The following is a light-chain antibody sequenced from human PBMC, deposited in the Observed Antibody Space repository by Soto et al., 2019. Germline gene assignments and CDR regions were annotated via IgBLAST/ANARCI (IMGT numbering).Light chain of an antibody. CDR1: QSFTSNY. CDR3: QQYGSSPGT. J-gene: IGKJ1*01. CDR2: GAS. V-gene: IGKV3-20*01. Sequence: EIVLTQSPGTLSLSPGERATLSCRASQSFTSNYLAWYQQKPGQAPRLLIYGASSRATGIPDRFSGSGSGTDFTLTIIRLEPEDFAVYYCQQYGSSPGTFGQGTKVEIK.